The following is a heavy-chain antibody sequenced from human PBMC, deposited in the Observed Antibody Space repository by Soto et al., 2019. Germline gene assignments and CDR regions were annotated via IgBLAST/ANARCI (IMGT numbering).Heavy chain of an antibody. CDR1: GFTFSDYA. Sequence: EVQLVESGGGLVKPWGSLRLSCAAFGFTFSDYAMSWVRQAPGKGLEWVSSINTNSYYIYYGASVKGRFTTSRDNAQNSLYLQMNSLRVEDAAVYYCGRRGPAVGVPGPSDYWGQGTLVIVSS. CDR2: INTNSYYI. CDR3: GRRGPAVGVPGPSDY. V-gene: IGHV3-21*01. J-gene: IGHJ4*02. D-gene: IGHD1-26*01.